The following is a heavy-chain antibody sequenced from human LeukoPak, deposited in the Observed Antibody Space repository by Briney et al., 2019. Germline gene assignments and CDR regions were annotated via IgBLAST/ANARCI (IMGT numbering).Heavy chain of an antibody. D-gene: IGHD6-13*01. Sequence: ASVKVSCKASGYTFTSYDINWVRQATGQGLEWMGWMNPNSGNTGYAQKFQGRVTMTRNTSISTAYMELSSLRSEDTAVYYCASARFSSSWYEGLYFDYWGQGTLVTVSS. CDR3: ASARFSSSWYEGLYFDY. V-gene: IGHV1-8*01. CDR1: GYTFTSYD. CDR2: MNPNSGNT. J-gene: IGHJ4*02.